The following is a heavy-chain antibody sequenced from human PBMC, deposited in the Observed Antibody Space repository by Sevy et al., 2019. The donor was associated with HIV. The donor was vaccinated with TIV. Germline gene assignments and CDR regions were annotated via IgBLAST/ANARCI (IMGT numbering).Heavy chain of an antibody. J-gene: IGHJ1*01. D-gene: IGHD1-1*01. CDR1: GFTFSSFW. Sequence: GGSLRLSCAASGFTFSSFWMNWVRQAPGKGLEWVANIKEDGSEKYYVDSVKGRFTISRDNAKNSLYLQMNSLRAEDTAVYCCALERLSSNVAEYFQNWGQGTLVTVSS. CDR3: ALERLSSNVAEYFQN. CDR2: IKEDGSEK. V-gene: IGHV3-7*01.